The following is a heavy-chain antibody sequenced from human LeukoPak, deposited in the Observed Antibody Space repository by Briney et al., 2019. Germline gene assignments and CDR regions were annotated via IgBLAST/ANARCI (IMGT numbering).Heavy chain of an antibody. V-gene: IGHV4-59*01. CDR3: ASTRWGLAFDI. CDR1: GGSISSYY. Sequence: PSETLSLTCAVSGGSISSYYWSWIRQPPGKGLEWIGYIYYSGSTNYNPSLKSRVTISVDTSKNQFSLKLSSVTAADTAVYYCASTRWGLAFDIWGQGTMVTVSS. J-gene: IGHJ3*02. D-gene: IGHD2-2*01. CDR2: IYYSGST.